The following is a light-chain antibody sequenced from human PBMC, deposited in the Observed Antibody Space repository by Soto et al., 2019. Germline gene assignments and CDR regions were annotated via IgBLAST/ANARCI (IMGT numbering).Light chain of an antibody. V-gene: IGKV3-11*01. CDR2: DAS. Sequence: EVVLTQSPATLSLSPGARATLSCRASQSVSSYLAWYQQKPGQAPRLLIYDASNRATGIPARFSGSGSGTDFTLAISSLEPEDFAVYYCQQRSKWPWTFGQGTKVDIK. CDR1: QSVSSY. J-gene: IGKJ1*01. CDR3: QQRSKWPWT.